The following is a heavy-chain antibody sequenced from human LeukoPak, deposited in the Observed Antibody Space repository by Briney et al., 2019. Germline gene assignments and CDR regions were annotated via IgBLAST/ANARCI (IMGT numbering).Heavy chain of an antibody. Sequence: GGSLRLSCAGSGFTFKDYYLNWIRQAPGKGLEWVSYISGGSTYTNYANSVKGRFTISRDNARNSLFLQMNSLTAEDTAIYYCARSLISAVIGMDVWGQGTAVTASS. CDR1: GFTFKDYY. V-gene: IGHV3-11*06. CDR2: ISGGSTYT. D-gene: IGHD3-3*01. J-gene: IGHJ6*02. CDR3: ARSLISAVIGMDV.